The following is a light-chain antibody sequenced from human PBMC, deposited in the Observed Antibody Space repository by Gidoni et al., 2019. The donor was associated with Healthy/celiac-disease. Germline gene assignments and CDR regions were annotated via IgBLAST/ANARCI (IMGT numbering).Light chain of an antibody. Sequence: IQMTQSPSTLAASVGDRVTITCRASQSISSWLTWYQQKPGKAPKLLIYKASSLESGVPSRCSGSGSGTEFTLTSSSLQPDDFATYYCQQYNSYWTFGQGTKVEIK. CDR1: QSISSW. CDR2: KAS. J-gene: IGKJ1*01. V-gene: IGKV1-5*03. CDR3: QQYNSYWT.